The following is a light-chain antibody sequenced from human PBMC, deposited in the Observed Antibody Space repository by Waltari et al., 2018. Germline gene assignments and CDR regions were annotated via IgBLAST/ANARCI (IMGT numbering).Light chain of an antibody. Sequence: SCRASQCVRRIVAWDQQKPGQAPKLLIYGASIRATGIPYRFTGSGSGTDFSLTISSLEPEDFAIYFCQHYVRLPATFGQGTKVEIK. J-gene: IGKJ1*01. CDR3: QHYVRLPAT. CDR1: QCVRRIV. V-gene: IGKV3-20*01. CDR2: GAS.